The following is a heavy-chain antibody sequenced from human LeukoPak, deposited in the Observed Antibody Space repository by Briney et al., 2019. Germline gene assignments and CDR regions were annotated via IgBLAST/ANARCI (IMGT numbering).Heavy chain of an antibody. CDR2: IIPIFGTA. Sequence: SVKVSCKASGGTFSSYAISWVRQAPGQGLEWMGGIIPIFGTANYAQKFQGRVTITADESTSTAYMELSSLRSEDTAVYYCARDGLYCSSTSCYNWFDPWGQGTLVTVSS. J-gene: IGHJ5*02. CDR3: ARDGLYCSSTSCYNWFDP. V-gene: IGHV1-69*13. CDR1: GGTFSSYA. D-gene: IGHD2-2*01.